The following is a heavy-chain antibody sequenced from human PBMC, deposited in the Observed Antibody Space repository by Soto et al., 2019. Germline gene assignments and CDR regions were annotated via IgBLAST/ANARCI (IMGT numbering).Heavy chain of an antibody. J-gene: IGHJ4*02. D-gene: IGHD3-10*01. CDR2: MNPNSGDT. Sequence: QAQLVQSGAEVKKPGASVKVSCKASGYTFTSSDINWVRPATGQGLEWMGWMNPNSGDTGYAQKFQGRVTLNRNTSISTAYMELSSLRSEDTAVYYCARGPPESAGVWGQGTLVTVSS. CDR1: GYTFTSSD. CDR3: ARGPPESAGV. V-gene: IGHV1-8*02.